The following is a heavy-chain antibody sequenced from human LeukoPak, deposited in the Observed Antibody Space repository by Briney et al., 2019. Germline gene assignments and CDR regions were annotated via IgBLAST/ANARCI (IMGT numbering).Heavy chain of an antibody. CDR3: ARDPDCSGGSCSSIFDY. CDR2: ISYDGSNK. D-gene: IGHD2-15*01. J-gene: IGHJ4*02. V-gene: IGHV3-30-3*01. CDR1: GFTFSSYA. Sequence: PGGSLRLSCAASGFTFSSYAMNWVRQAPGKGLEWVAVISYDGSNKYYADSVKGRFTISRDNSKNTLYLQMNSLRAEDTAVYYCARDPDCSGGSCSSIFDYWGQGTLVTVSS.